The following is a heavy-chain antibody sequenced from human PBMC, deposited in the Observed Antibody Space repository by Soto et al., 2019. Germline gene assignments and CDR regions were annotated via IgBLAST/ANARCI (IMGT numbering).Heavy chain of an antibody. CDR1: GFTFSSYA. CDR2: ISYDGSNK. V-gene: IGHV3-30-3*01. CDR3: AREPYPYDSSGYYYPLRY. Sequence: GGSLRLSCAASGFTFSSYAMHWVRQAPGKGLEWVAVISYDGSNKYYADSVKGRFTISRDNSKNTLYLQMNSLRAEDTAVYYCAREPYPYDSSGYYYPLRYWGQGTLVTVSS. D-gene: IGHD3-22*01. J-gene: IGHJ4*02.